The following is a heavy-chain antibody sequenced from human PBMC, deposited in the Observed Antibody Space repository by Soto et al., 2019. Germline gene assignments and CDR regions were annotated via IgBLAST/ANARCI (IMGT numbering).Heavy chain of an antibody. Sequence: GASVKVSCKASGFTFISSAVQWVRQARGQRLEWIGWIVVGSGNTNYAQKFQERVTITRDMSTSTAYMELSSLRSEDTAVYYCAACTIVGATDDFDYWGQGTLVTVSS. J-gene: IGHJ4*02. CDR2: IVVGSGNT. D-gene: IGHD1-26*01. V-gene: IGHV1-58*01. CDR3: AACTIVGATDDFDY. CDR1: GFTFISSA.